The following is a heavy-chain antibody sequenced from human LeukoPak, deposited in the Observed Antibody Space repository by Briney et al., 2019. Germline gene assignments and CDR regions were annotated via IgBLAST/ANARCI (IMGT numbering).Heavy chain of an antibody. Sequence: SETLSLTCTVSGGSISSSSYYWGWIRQPPGKGLEWIGSIYYSGSTYYNPSLKSRVTISVDTSKNQFSLKLSSVTAADTAVYYCARVSVRGGSYYPGLYWGQGTLVTVSS. J-gene: IGHJ4*02. V-gene: IGHV4-39*01. CDR1: GGSISSSSYY. D-gene: IGHD1-26*01. CDR3: ARVSVRGGSYYPGLY. CDR2: IYYSGST.